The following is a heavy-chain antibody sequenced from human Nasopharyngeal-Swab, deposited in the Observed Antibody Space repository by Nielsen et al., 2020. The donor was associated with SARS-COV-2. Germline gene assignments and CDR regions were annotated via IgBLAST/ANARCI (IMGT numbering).Heavy chain of an antibody. J-gene: IGHJ6*02. D-gene: IGHD7-27*01. CDR1: GFTFSTYS. CDR2: ISSSSTYI. V-gene: IGHV3-21*01. Sequence: GGSLRLSCAASGFTFSTYSMNWVRQAPGKGLEWVSSISSSSTYIYYADSVKGRFTISRDNAKNSLYLQMSILRAEDTAVYYCARDRSNWGSYYYYYYGMDVWGQGTTVTVSS. CDR3: ARDRSNWGSYYYYYYGMDV.